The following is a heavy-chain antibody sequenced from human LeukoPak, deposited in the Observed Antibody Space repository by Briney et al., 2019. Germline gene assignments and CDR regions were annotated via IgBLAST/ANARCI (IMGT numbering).Heavy chain of an antibody. D-gene: IGHD2-2*02. V-gene: IGHV3-30-3*01. CDR3: VRDAQLLYGNWFDP. Sequence: GRSLRLSCAASGFTFSSYAMPWVRQAPGKGLEWLANLSYDGSNRYYADSVKGRFTISRDNSKNTLYLQMNSLRAEDTAVYYCVRDAQLLYGNWFDPWGQGTLVTVSS. J-gene: IGHJ5*02. CDR1: GFTFSSYA. CDR2: LSYDGSNR.